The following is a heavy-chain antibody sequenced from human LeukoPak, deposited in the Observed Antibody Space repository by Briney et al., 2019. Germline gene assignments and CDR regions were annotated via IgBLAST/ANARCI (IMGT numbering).Heavy chain of an antibody. V-gene: IGHV3-66*02. CDR2: LFGSGRT. D-gene: IGHD6-13*01. Sequence: GGSLRLSCAASGFTVGSNYMNWVRQAPGKGLEWVSILFGSGRTYYADSVKGRFTISRDNSKNTLFLQMNNMRTENTAIYYCVRVRSSSWYFDLWGQGTLVTVSS. J-gene: IGHJ4*02. CDR1: GFTVGSNY. CDR3: VRVRSSSWYFDL.